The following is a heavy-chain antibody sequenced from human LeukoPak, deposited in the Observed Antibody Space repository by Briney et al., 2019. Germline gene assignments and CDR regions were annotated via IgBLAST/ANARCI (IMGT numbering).Heavy chain of an antibody. CDR2: ISGSGGST. Sequence: GGSLRLSYAASGFTFSSYAMSWVRQAPGKGLEWVSAISGSGGSTYYADSVKGRFTISRDNSKNTLYLQMNSLRAEDTAVYYCAKWRRLITFLRSQPYYFVCWGQGTLVTVSS. D-gene: IGHD3-16*01. V-gene: IGHV3-23*01. J-gene: IGHJ4*02. CDR3: AKWRRLITFLRSQPYYFVC. CDR1: GFTFSSYA.